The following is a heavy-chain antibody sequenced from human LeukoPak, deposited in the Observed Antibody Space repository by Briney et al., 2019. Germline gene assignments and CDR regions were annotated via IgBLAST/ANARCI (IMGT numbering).Heavy chain of an antibody. Sequence: TSETLSLTCTVSGGSISSYYWSWIRQPPGKGLEWIGYIYYSGSTNYNPSLKSRVTISVDTSKNQFSLKLSSVTAADTAVYYCAKDAWAQPYKMATEFDYWGQGTLVTVSS. V-gene: IGHV4-59*01. D-gene: IGHD5-24*01. CDR2: IYYSGST. CDR1: GGSISSYY. J-gene: IGHJ4*02. CDR3: AKDAWAQPYKMATEFDY.